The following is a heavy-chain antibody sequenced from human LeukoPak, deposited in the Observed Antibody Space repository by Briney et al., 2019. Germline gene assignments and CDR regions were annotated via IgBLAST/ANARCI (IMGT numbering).Heavy chain of an antibody. Sequence: ASVKVSCKASGYTFTSYAMHWVRQAPGQRLEWMGWINAGNGNTKYSQKFQGRVTITRDTSASTAYMELSSLRSEDTAVYYCARDSAMVRGVLPDYWGQGTLVTVSS. V-gene: IGHV1-3*01. CDR1: GYTFTSYA. CDR3: ARDSAMVRGVLPDY. D-gene: IGHD3-10*01. CDR2: INAGNGNT. J-gene: IGHJ4*02.